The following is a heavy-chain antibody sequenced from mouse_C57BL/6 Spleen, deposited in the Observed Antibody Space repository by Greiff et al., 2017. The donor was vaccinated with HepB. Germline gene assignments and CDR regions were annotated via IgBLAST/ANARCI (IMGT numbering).Heavy chain of an antibody. CDR1: GYTFTSYW. J-gene: IGHJ1*03. D-gene: IGHD2-5*01. Sequence: VQLQQPGAELVKPGASVKLSCKASGYTFTSYWMHWVKQRPGQGLEWIGMIHPNSGSTNYNEKFKSKATLTVDKSSSTAYMQLSSLTSEDSAVYYCARGDYSNYWYFDVGGTGTTVTVSS. V-gene: IGHV1-64*01. CDR3: ARGDYSNYWYFDV. CDR2: IHPNSGST.